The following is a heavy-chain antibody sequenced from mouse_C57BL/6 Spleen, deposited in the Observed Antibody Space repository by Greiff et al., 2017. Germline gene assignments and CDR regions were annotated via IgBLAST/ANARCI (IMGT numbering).Heavy chain of an antibody. D-gene: IGHD2-4*01. Sequence: EVQRVESGGGLVKPGGSLKLSCAASGFTFSSYAMSWVRQTPEKRLEWVATISDGGSYTYYPDNVKGRFTISRDNAKNNLYLQMSHLKSEDTAMYYCARDNDSWYFDVWGTGTTVTVSS. V-gene: IGHV5-4*01. J-gene: IGHJ1*03. CDR1: GFTFSSYA. CDR3: ARDNDSWYFDV. CDR2: ISDGGSYT.